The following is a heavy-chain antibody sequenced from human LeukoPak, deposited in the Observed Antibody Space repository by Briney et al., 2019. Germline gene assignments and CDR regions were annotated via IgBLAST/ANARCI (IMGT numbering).Heavy chain of an antibody. CDR3: ARSGPPAGRPDAFDI. J-gene: IGHJ3*02. D-gene: IGHD2-2*01. CDR2: IKQDGSEK. V-gene: IGHV3-7*01. CDR1: GFTFSSYW. Sequence: GGSLRLSCAASGFTFSSYWMSWVRQAPGKGLEWVANIKQDGSEKYYVDSVKGRFTISRDNAKNSLYLQMNSLRAEDTAVYYCARSGPPAGRPDAFDIWGQGTMATVSS.